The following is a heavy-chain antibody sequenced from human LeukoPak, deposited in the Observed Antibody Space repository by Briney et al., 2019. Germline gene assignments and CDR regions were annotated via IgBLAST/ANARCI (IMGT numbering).Heavy chain of an antibody. D-gene: IGHD3-9*01. J-gene: IGHJ4*02. CDR1: GFTFSSYW. V-gene: IGHV3-7*01. Sequence: GGSLRLSCAASGFTFSSYWMSWVRQAPGKGLEWVANIKQDGSEKYYVDSVKGRFTISRDNAKNSLYLQMNSLRAEDTAVYYCARIMYYDILTGPLDYWGQGTLVTVSS. CDR2: IKQDGSEK. CDR3: ARIMYYDILTGPLDY.